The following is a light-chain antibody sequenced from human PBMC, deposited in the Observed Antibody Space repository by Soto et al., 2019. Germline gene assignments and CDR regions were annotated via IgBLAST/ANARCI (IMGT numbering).Light chain of an antibody. CDR2: EVN. V-gene: IGLV2-8*01. CDR3: TSYEGGNNV. CDR1: SSDVGGYNY. J-gene: IGLJ1*01. Sequence: QSALTQPPSASGSPGQSVTISCTGTSSDVGGYNYVSWYQQHPGKVPKLMVYEVNKRPSGVPDRFSGSKSSNTASLTVSGLQAEDDADYYCTSYEGGNNVFGTGTKLTVL.